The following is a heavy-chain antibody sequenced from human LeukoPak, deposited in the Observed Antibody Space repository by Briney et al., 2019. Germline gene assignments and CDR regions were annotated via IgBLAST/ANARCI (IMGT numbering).Heavy chain of an antibody. CDR2: INHSGST. CDR1: GGSFSGYY. Sequence: SETLSLTCAVYGGSFSGYYWSWIRQPPGKGLEWIGEINHSGSTNYNPSLKSRVTISVDTSKNQFSLKLSSVTAADTAVYYCARVSWISGVEYWGQGTLVTISS. D-gene: IGHD5-12*01. J-gene: IGHJ4*02. V-gene: IGHV4-34*01. CDR3: ARVSWISGVEY.